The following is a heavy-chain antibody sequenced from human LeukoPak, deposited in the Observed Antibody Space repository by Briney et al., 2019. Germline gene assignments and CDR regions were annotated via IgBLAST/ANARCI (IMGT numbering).Heavy chain of an antibody. V-gene: IGHV3-53*01. CDR2: IYSGGRT. CDR1: GLPVSSNF. J-gene: IGHJ4*02. CDR3: ARAGVGATFFYFDY. D-gene: IGHD1-26*01. Sequence: GGSLRLSCAASGLPVSSNFMTWVRQAPGKGLEWVSVIYSGGRTNYADSVKGRFTISTDNSQNTLYLQMNSLRAEDTAVYYCARAGVGATFFYFDYWGQGTLVTVSS.